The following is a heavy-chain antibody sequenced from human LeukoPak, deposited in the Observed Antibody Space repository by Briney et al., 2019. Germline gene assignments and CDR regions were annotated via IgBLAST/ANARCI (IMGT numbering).Heavy chain of an antibody. CDR1: GFTLSSYW. J-gene: IGHJ4*02. CDR3: ARDLSGWELQEY. D-gene: IGHD1-26*01. V-gene: IGHV3-7*01. CDR2: IKQDGSEK. Sequence: AGGSLRLSCSASGFTLSSYWMSWVRQAPGKGLAWVANIKQDGSEKYYVDSVKGRFTISRDNAKNSLFLQMNSLRAEDTAVYYCARDLSGWELQEYWGQGTLVTVSS.